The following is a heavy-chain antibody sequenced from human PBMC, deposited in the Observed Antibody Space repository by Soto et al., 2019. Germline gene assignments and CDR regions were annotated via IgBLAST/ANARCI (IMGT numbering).Heavy chain of an antibody. V-gene: IGHV4-59*01. Sequence: SETLSLTCTVSGGSISSYYWSWIRQPPGKGLEWIGYIYYSGSTNYNPSLKSRVTISVDTSKNQFSLKLSSVTAADTAVYYCARETVLRRSXRAPSGQGTLVTVSS. CDR2: IYYSGST. CDR3: ARETVLRRSXRAP. D-gene: IGHD6-13*01. CDR1: GGSISSYY. J-gene: IGHJ5*02.